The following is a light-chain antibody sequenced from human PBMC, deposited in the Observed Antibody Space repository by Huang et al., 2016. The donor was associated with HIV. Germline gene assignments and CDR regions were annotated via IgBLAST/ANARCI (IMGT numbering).Light chain of an antibody. V-gene: IGKV3-15*01. Sequence: EIVMTQSPVTLSVSLGQRATLSCRASQSITTNLAGYQQKPGQAPRLLIYVASTRASGIPARFSGGGSGTECALTISRLQSEDFAVYFCQQYITWPPLTVGGGTTVEI. J-gene: IGKJ4*01. CDR3: QQYITWPPLT. CDR1: QSITTN. CDR2: VAS.